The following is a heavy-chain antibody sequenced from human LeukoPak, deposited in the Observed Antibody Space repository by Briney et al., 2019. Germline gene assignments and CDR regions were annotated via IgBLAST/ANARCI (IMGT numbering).Heavy chain of an antibody. V-gene: IGHV1-69*13. Sequence: SVRVSCKASGYTFTSYAMNWVRQAPGQGLEWMGGIIPIFGTANYAQKFQGRVTITADESTSTAYMELGSLRSEDTAVYYCARGPHYCSGGSCGEAHFDYWGQGTLVTVSS. J-gene: IGHJ4*02. CDR2: IIPIFGTA. D-gene: IGHD2-15*01. CDR1: GYTFTSYA. CDR3: ARGPHYCSGGSCGEAHFDY.